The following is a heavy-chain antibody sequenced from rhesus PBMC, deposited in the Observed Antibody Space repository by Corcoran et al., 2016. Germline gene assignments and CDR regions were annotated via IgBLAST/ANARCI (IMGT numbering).Heavy chain of an antibody. CDR2: ISYTGGST. Sequence: VQLVDTGGGLVQPGGSLRLSCPASGFPFSIYGLRWVRQAPGKGLEWVSGISYTGGSTYYADSVKGRFTISRDNSKNTLSLQMNSLRAEDTAVYYCAKDIAGTTKIGLDSWGQGVVVTVSS. V-gene: IGHV3S5*01. D-gene: IGHD1-20*01. CDR3: AKDIAGTTKIGLDS. CDR1: GFPFSIYG. J-gene: IGHJ6*01.